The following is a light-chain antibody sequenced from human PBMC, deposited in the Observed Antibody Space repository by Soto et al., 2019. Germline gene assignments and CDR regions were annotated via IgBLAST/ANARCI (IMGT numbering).Light chain of an antibody. CDR2: GAS. J-gene: IGKJ4*01. V-gene: IGKV3-15*01. Sequence: EIVMTQSPATLSVSPGERATLSCRASRNINRKLAWYQQKPGQAPRLLISGASTRATGIPARFSGSGSGTEFTLTISSLQSEDFAVSYCQQYYDYPTLIFGGGTKVEIK. CDR3: QQYYDYPTLI. CDR1: RNINRK.